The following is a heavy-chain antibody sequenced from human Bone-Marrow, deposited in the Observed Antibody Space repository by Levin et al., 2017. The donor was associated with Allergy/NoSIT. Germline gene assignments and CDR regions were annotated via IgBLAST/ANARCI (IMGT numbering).Heavy chain of an antibody. D-gene: IGHD3-22*01. Sequence: GGSLRLSCAASGFTFSSYGMHWVRQAPGKGLEWVAVIWYDGSNKYYADSVKGRFTISRDNSKNTLYLQMNSLRAEDTAVYYCARDRKYYDSSGYYSEYYYGMDVWGQGTTVTVSS. V-gene: IGHV3-33*01. J-gene: IGHJ6*02. CDR2: IWYDGSNK. CDR3: ARDRKYYDSSGYYSEYYYGMDV. CDR1: GFTFSSYG.